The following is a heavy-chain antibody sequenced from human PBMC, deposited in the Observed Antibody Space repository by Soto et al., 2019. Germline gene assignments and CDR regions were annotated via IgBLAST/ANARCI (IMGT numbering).Heavy chain of an antibody. V-gene: IGHV1-3*01. CDR2: INAGNGNT. D-gene: IGHD2-2*01. CDR1: GYTFTSYA. J-gene: IGHJ6*02. CDR3: AAYCSSTSCRLYYYGMDV. Sequence: ASVKVSCKASGYTFTSYAMDWVRQAPGQRLEWMGWINAGNGNTKYSQKFQGRVTITRDTSASTAYMELSSLRSEDTAVYYCAAYCSSTSCRLYYYGMDVWGQGTTVTVS.